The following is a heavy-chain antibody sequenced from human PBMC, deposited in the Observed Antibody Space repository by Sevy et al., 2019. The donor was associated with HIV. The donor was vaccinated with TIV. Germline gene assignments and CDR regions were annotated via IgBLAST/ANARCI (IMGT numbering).Heavy chain of an antibody. CDR2: IIPIFGTA. J-gene: IGHJ6*02. V-gene: IGHV1-69*13. Sequence: ASVKVSCKASGGTFSSYAISWVRQAPGQGLEWMGGIIPIFGTANYAQKFQGRVTITADESTSTAYMELSSLRSEDTAVYYCAGDIYEGFVVLETYYYGMDVWGQGTTVTVSS. D-gene: IGHD2-15*01. CDR3: AGDIYEGFVVLETYYYGMDV. CDR1: GGTFSSYA.